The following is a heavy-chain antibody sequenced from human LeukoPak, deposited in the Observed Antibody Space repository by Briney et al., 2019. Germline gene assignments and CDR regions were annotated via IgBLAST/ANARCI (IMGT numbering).Heavy chain of an antibody. J-gene: IGHJ4*02. CDR3: ARDAHIIRGLKPLDY. Sequence: PGGSLKLSCAASGFTFSDFNINWVRQAPGKGLEWISYVSYSSSTIYYADSVKGRFTISRDNAKNSLYLQMNSLRDEDTAVYYCARDAHIIRGLKPLDYWGQGPLVTVSS. V-gene: IGHV3-48*02. D-gene: IGHD3-10*01. CDR2: VSYSSSTI. CDR1: GFTFSDFN.